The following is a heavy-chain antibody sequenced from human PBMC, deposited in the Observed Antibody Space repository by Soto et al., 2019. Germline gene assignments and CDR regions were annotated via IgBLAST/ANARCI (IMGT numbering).Heavy chain of an antibody. V-gene: IGHV1-18*01. CDR2: ISAYNGNT. CDR3: ARLRIATNNYKWFDP. CDR1: GYTFTSYG. J-gene: IGHJ5*02. Sequence: ASMKVSCKASGYTFTSYGITWVRQAPGQGLEWMGWISAYNGNTNYAQKLQGRVTMTTDTSTSTAYMELRSLRSAADTAVYYCARLRIATNNYKWFDPWGQGTLVTVSS. D-gene: IGHD2-21*01.